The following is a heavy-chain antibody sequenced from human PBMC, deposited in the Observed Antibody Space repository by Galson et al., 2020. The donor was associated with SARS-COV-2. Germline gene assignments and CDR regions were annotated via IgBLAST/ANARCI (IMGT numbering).Heavy chain of an antibody. CDR2: FYSTEST. D-gene: IGHD6-19*01. Sequence: ASETLSLTCTVSGGSISTYYWRWFRQPAGKGLEWIGRFYSTESTNYNPSLRSRITMSVDTAKNQLSLKLTSLTAADTAVYYCARRSTSGWYYDYWGQGTLVTVSS. CDR3: ARRSTSGWYYDY. V-gene: IGHV4-4*07. CDR1: GGSISTYY. J-gene: IGHJ4*02.